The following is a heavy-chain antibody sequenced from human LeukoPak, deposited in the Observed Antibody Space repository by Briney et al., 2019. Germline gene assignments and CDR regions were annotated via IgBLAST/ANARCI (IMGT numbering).Heavy chain of an antibody. CDR1: GGSISSYY. D-gene: IGHD6-6*01. CDR3: ARTSIAASPRFDY. J-gene: IGHJ4*02. V-gene: IGHV4-59*01. CDR2: TYYSGST. Sequence: ETLSLTCPVSGGSISSYYWSWIRQPPGKGLEWIGYTYYSGSTNYNPSLKSRVTISVDTSKNQFSLKLSSVTAADTAVYYCARTSIAASPRFDYWGQGTLVTVSS.